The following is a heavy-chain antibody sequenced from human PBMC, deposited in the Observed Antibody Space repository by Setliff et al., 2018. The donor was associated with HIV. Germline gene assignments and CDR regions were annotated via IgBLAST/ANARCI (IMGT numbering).Heavy chain of an antibody. V-gene: IGHV3-74*01. J-gene: IGHJ4*02. CDR1: GFTLTSSW. CDR2: FRGDDRTT. Sequence: LRLSCAVSGFTLTSSWIHWVRQAPGKGLVWVSRFRGDDRTTNYADSVKGRFTFSSDNAKNTVYLQMDALRAEDTAVYYCARALYGSDSLLDSWGQ. D-gene: IGHD1-26*01. CDR3: ARALYGSDSLLDS.